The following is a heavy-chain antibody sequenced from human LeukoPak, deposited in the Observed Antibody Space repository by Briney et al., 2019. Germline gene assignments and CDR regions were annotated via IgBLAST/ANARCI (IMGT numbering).Heavy chain of an antibody. CDR3: ARGQSSTSCCHLDY. Sequence: GGSLRLSCAASGFTVSSNYMSWVRQAPGKGLEWVSVIYSGGSTYYADSVKGRFTISRDNSKNTLYLQMNSLRAEDTAVYYCARGQSSTSCCHLDYWGQGTPVTVSS. CDR2: IYSGGST. D-gene: IGHD2-2*01. CDR1: GFTVSSNY. J-gene: IGHJ4*02. V-gene: IGHV3-66*02.